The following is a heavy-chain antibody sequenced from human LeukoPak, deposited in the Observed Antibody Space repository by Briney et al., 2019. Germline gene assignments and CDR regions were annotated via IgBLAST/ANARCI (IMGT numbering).Heavy chain of an antibody. CDR3: AREGTSLDDYGDSHFDY. D-gene: IGHD4-17*01. Sequence: GGSLRLSCAASGFTFSGYVMTWVRQAPGKGLECVSSITFSSSHIYYADSVKGRFTISRDNTKDSLYLQMNSLRAEDTAVYYCAREGTSLDDYGDSHFDYWGQGTLVTVSS. CDR1: GFTFSGYV. V-gene: IGHV3-21*01. J-gene: IGHJ4*02. CDR2: ITFSSSHI.